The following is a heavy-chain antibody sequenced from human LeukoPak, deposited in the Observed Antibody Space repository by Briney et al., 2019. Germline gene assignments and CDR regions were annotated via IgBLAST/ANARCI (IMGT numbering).Heavy chain of an antibody. CDR3: ARGLPYLGESSSLNY. J-gene: IGHJ4*02. D-gene: IGHD3-16*02. CDR2: MNPNSGNT. Sequence: ASVKVSCKASGYTFTSYDINWVRQATGQGREWMGWMNPNSGNTGYAQKFQGRVTMTRNTSISTAYMELSSLRSEDTAVYYCARGLPYLGESSSLNYWGQGTLVTVSS. V-gene: IGHV1-8*01. CDR1: GYTFTSYD.